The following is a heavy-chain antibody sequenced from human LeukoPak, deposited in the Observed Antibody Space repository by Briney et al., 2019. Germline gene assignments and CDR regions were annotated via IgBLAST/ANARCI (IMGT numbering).Heavy chain of an antibody. CDR3: ARAVVVPAAIGYYYMDV. D-gene: IGHD2-2*02. Sequence: AASVKVSCKASGGTFSSYAISWVRQAPGQGLEWMGGIIPIFGTANYAQKFQGRVTITADESTSTAYMELSSLRSEDTAVYYCARAVVVPAAIGYYYMDVWGKGTTVTVSS. CDR1: GGTFSSYA. J-gene: IGHJ6*03. V-gene: IGHV1-69*01. CDR2: IIPIFGTA.